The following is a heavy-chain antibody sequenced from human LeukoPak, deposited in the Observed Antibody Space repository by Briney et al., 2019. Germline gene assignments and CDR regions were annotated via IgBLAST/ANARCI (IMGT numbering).Heavy chain of an antibody. J-gene: IGHJ4*02. Sequence: SETLSLTCAVYGGSFSGYYWSWIRQPPGKGLEWFGYIYYSGSTNYNPSLKSRVTISVDTSKNQFSLKLSSVTAADTAVYYCARHLSDDSSGYYLPYFDYWGQGTLVTVSS. D-gene: IGHD3-22*01. V-gene: IGHV4-59*08. CDR1: GGSFSGYY. CDR2: IYYSGST. CDR3: ARHLSDDSSGYYLPYFDY.